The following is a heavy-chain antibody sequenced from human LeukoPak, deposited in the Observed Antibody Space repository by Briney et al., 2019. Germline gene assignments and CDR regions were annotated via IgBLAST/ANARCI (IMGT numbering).Heavy chain of an antibody. CDR2: VSYDGSNK. V-gene: IGHV3-30*18. Sequence: GGSLRLSCAASGFTFSSYGMHWVRQAPGKGLEWVAVVSYDGSNKYYADSVKGRFTISRDNSKNTLYLQMNSLRAEDTAVYYCAKDVEGGVDYWGQGTLVTVSS. J-gene: IGHJ4*02. D-gene: IGHD1-1*01. CDR1: GFTFSSYG. CDR3: AKDVEGGVDY.